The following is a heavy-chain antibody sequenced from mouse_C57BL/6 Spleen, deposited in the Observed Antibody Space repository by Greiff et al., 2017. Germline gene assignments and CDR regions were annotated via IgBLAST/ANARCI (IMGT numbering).Heavy chain of an antibody. J-gene: IGHJ3*01. Sequence: QVHVKQPGTELVKPGASVKLSCKASGYTFTSYWMHWVKQRPGQGLEWIGNINPSNGGTNYNEKFKSKATLTVDKSSSTAYMQLSSLTSEDSAVYYCARKGGNYEAWFAYWGQGTLVTVSA. CDR3: ARKGGNYEAWFAY. D-gene: IGHD2-1*01. CDR2: INPSNGGT. CDR1: GYTFTSYW. V-gene: IGHV1-53*01.